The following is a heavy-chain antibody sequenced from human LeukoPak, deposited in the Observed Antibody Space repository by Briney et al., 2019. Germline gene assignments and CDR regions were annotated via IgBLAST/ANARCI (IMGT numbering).Heavy chain of an antibody. CDR1: GGSISSYY. V-gene: IGHV4-59*08. CDR2: VYYSGST. J-gene: IGHJ6*02. CDR3: AGVLSDYYFGIDV. Sequence: PSETLSLTCTVSGGSISSYYWSWIRQPPGKGLEWIGYVYYSGSTNYNPSLKSRVTISVDTSKNQFSLKLTSVSAADTAVYYCAGVLSDYYFGIDVWGQGTTVTVSS. D-gene: IGHD2-8*02.